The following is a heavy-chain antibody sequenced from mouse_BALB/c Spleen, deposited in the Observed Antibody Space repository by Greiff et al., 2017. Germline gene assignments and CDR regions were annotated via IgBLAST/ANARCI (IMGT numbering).Heavy chain of an antibody. V-gene: IGHV1-87*01. CDR3: ARRGYYGSSQAWFAY. J-gene: IGHJ3*01. CDR1: GYTFTSYW. D-gene: IGHD1-1*01. CDR2: IYPGDGDT. Sequence: QVQLQQSGAELARPGASVKLSCKASGYTFTSYWMQWVKQRPGQGLEWIGAIYPGDGDTRYTQKFKGKATLTADKSSSTAYMQLSSLASEDSAVYYCARRGYYGSSQAWFAYWGQGTLVTVSA.